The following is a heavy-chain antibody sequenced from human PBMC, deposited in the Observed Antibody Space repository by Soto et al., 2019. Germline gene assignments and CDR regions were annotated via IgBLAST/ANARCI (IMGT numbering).Heavy chain of an antibody. D-gene: IGHD2-8*01. Sequence: LRLSCAASGFTFSSYSMNWVRQAPGKGLEWVSSFSSSSSYIYYADSVKGRFTISRDNAKNSLYLQMNSLRAEDTAVYYCARDPPAPPTDCTNGVCYTGWFDPWGQGTLVTVSS. V-gene: IGHV3-21*01. CDR1: GFTFSSYS. CDR3: ARDPPAPPTDCTNGVCYTGWFDP. J-gene: IGHJ5*02. CDR2: FSSSSSYI.